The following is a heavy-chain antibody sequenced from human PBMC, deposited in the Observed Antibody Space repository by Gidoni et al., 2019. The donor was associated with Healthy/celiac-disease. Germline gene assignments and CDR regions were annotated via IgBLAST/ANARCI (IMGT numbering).Heavy chain of an antibody. CDR3: AKKRRGKVEYVY. V-gene: IGHV3-23*01. J-gene: IGHJ4*02. CDR1: GFTFSSYA. D-gene: IGHD2-8*02. CDR2: IRGRGGRT. Sequence: EVQLLESGGGLVQPGGSLRLSCAASGFTFSSYAMRWVRQAPGEGLGWVSAIRGRGGRTYYADAVKGRFTISKDNSKNTLYLQMNSLRAEDTAGYYCAKKRRGKVEYVYWGQGTLVTVSS.